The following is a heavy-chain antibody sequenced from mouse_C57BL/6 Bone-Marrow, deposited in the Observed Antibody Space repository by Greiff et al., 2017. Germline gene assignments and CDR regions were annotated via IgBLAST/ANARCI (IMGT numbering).Heavy chain of an antibody. D-gene: IGHD1-1*01. J-gene: IGHJ1*03. Sequence: VQLVESDAELVKPGASVKISCKASGYTFTDHSIHWVQQRPEQGLEWIGYIYPRDGSTKYNEKFKGKATLTVDKSSSTAYMQLNSLTSEDSAVYYCARSGYYYGSRWDFDVWGTGTTVTVSS. CDR3: ARSGYYYGSRWDFDV. V-gene: IGHV1-78*01. CDR2: IYPRDGST. CDR1: GYTFTDHS.